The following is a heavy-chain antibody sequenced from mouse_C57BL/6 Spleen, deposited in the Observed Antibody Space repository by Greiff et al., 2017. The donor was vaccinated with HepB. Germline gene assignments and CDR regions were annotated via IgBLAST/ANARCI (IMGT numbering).Heavy chain of an antibody. J-gene: IGHJ1*03. CDR3: ARYGYDDFWYFDV. V-gene: IGHV3-6*01. D-gene: IGHD2-2*01. Sequence: EVQLQQSGPGLVKPSQSLSLTCSVTGYSITSGYYWNWIRQFPGNKLEWMGYISYDGSNNYNPSLKNRISITRDTSKNQFFLKLNSVTTEDTATYYCARYGYDDFWYFDVWGTGTTVTVSS. CDR2: ISYDGSN. CDR1: GYSITSGYY.